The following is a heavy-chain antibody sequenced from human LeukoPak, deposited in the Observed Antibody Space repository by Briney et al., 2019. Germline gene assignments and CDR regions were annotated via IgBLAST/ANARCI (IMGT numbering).Heavy chain of an antibody. CDR1: GFTFSSCG. V-gene: IGHV3-21*01. J-gene: IGHJ4*02. D-gene: IGHD1-14*01. CDR3: ATETIGRHYDY. Sequence: GGSLRLSCAASGFTFSSCGFNWVRQAPGKGLEWVSSIGPTGTDRYYADSVRGPFTISRANAKNSMYLQMDSLRDEDTAVYYCATETIGRHYDYWGQGTLLTVSS. CDR2: IGPTGTDR.